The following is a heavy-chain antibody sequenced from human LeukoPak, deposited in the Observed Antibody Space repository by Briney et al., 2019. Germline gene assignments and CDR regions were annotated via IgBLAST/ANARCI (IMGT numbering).Heavy chain of an antibody. CDR1: GLIFTGSA. Sequence: GGSLRLSCAASGLIFTGSAMHWVRQAPGKGLEWVGRLRSKANNYATGYATSVIGRFTISRDDSKNTRYLEMNNLKIEDTAVYFCTSQAGYSSSWETWGQGTLVTVSS. D-gene: IGHD6-13*01. V-gene: IGHV3-73*01. CDR2: LRSKANNYAT. CDR3: TSQAGYSSSWET. J-gene: IGHJ5*02.